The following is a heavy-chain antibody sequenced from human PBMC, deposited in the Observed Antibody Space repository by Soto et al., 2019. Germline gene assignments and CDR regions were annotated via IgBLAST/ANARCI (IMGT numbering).Heavy chain of an antibody. V-gene: IGHV4-31*03. Sequence: QVQLQESGPGLVKPSQTLSLTCTVSGGSISSGGYYWSWIRQHPGKGLEWIGYIYYSGSTYYNPSLKSRVTISVDTSKNQFSLKLSSVTAADTAVYYCARGAVIAATPFAPDYWGQGTLVTVSS. D-gene: IGHD2-15*01. J-gene: IGHJ4*02. CDR3: ARGAVIAATPFAPDY. CDR2: IYYSGST. CDR1: GGSISSGGYY.